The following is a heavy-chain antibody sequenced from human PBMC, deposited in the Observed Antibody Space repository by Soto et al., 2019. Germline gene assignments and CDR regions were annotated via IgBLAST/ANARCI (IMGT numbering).Heavy chain of an antibody. V-gene: IGHV6-1*01. CDR1: GDSVSSNRAA. CDR2: TYYRSKWYN. CDR3: AREHLSAAGTWSSDP. D-gene: IGHD6-13*01. J-gene: IGHJ5*02. Sequence: SQTLSLTCAISGDSVSSNRAAWNWIRQSPSRGLEWLGRTYYRSKWYNDYAVSVKSRITINPDTSKNQFSLQLNSVTPEDTAVYYCAREHLSAAGTWSSDPWGQGTLVTVSS.